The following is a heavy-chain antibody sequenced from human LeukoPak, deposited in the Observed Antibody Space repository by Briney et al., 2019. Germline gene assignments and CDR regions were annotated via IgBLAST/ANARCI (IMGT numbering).Heavy chain of an antibody. V-gene: IGHV5-51*01. Sequence: GESLKISCKGSGYNFISDWIAWVRQMPGKGLEWMGIIYPGDSDTRYSPSFQGQVTISADKSISTAYLQWSSLKASDTAMYYCASRDTAMSDAFDIWGQGTMVTVSS. D-gene: IGHD5-18*01. CDR1: GYNFISDW. CDR2: IYPGDSDT. CDR3: ASRDTAMSDAFDI. J-gene: IGHJ3*02.